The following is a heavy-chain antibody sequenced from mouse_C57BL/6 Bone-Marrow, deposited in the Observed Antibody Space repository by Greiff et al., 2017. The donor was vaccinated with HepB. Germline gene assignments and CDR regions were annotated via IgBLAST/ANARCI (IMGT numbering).Heavy chain of an antibody. D-gene: IGHD2-1*01. V-gene: IGHV1-82*01. CDR2: IYPGDGDT. CDR1: GYSFSSSW. Sequence: VMLVESGPELVKPGASVKISCKASGYSFSSSWMNWVKQRPGKGLEWIGRIYPGDGDTNYNGKFKGKATLTADKSTSTAYMQLSSLTSEDSAVYFCAVYGNYDYWGQGTTLTVSS. CDR3: AVYGNYDY. J-gene: IGHJ2*01.